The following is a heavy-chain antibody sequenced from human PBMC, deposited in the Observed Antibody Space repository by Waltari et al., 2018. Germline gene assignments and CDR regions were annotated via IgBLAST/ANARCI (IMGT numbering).Heavy chain of an antibody. V-gene: IGHV4-4*07. J-gene: IGHJ5*02. CDR1: GGSMNGYY. CDR2: IYTSGSS. Sequence: QVQLQESGPGLVRPSETLSLTCTVSGGSMNGYYWSWIRQPAGKGLEWIGRIYTSGSSNYNPSVKSRLSMLVDTSKNQFSLKLTSVSAADTAVYYCAREGAAATDRWFDPWGQGTLVTVSS. D-gene: IGHD6-13*01. CDR3: AREGAAATDRWFDP.